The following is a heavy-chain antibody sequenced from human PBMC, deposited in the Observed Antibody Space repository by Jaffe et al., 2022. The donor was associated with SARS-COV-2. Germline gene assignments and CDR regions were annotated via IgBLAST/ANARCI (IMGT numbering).Heavy chain of an antibody. J-gene: IGHJ2*01. V-gene: IGHV3-33*01. CDR1: GFALKPYG. Sequence: QEQLVESGGGVVRPGGSLRLSCAASGFALKPYGMHWVRQAPGKGLEWVAFLWRDGVKKDYPDSVNGRFTISKDNYKNTLYLQMDSLRVEDTAIYFCARDVSWYIELWGRGTLVTVSS. CDR2: LWRDGVKK. CDR3: ARDVSWYIEL.